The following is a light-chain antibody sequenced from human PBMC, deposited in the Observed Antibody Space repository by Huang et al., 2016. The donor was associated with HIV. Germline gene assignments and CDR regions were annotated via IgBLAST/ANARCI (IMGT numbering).Light chain of an antibody. J-gene: IGKJ4*01. CDR2: DAS. CDR3: QQRSNWRIT. V-gene: IGKV3-11*01. CDR1: QSVSSY. Sequence: EIVLTQSPATLSLSPGERATLSSRASQSVSSYLAWYQQKPGQAPRLLIYDASSRATGIPARFSGSGSGTDFTLTISSLEPEDFAVYYCQQRSNWRITFGGGTKVEIK.